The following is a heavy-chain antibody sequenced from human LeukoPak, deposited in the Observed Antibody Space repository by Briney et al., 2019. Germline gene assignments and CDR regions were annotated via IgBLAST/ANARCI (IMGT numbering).Heavy chain of an antibody. V-gene: IGHV3-30*18. CDR2: ISFDGTNK. CDR3: AKGGGTGYGN. Sequence: GGSLRLSCAASGFTFSSYGMHWVRQAPGKGLEWVAVISFDGTNKFYADSVKGRFTISRDNSKKTVYLQMNSLRAEDAAVYYCAKGGGTGYGNWGQGTLVTVSS. D-gene: IGHD1-26*01. CDR1: GFTFSSYG. J-gene: IGHJ4*02.